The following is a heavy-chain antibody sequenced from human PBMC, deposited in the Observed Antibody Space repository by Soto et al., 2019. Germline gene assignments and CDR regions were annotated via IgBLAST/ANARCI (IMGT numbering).Heavy chain of an antibody. V-gene: IGHV4-4*02. CDR1: GGSIDNSNW. CDR2: IYHNGYT. CDR3: ARGPQVPQRYSRCFDY. J-gene: IGHJ4*02. D-gene: IGHD5-12*01. Sequence: QVQLQESGPGLVKPSGTLSLTCAVSGGSIDNSNWWSWVRQPPGKGLEWLGEIYHNGYTNYNPSLKSRVTISVDKSKNKLSLKLSSVTAADTAVYYCARGPQVPQRYSRCFDYWGQGTLVTVSS.